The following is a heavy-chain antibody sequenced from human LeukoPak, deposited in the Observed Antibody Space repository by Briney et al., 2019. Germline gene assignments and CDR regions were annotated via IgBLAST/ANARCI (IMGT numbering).Heavy chain of an antibody. Sequence: AGGSLRLSCAASGFIFNNYWISWVRQAPGEGLEWVANIKQDGSDKYYVDSVKGRFTISRDNAKNSLYLQMNSLGAEDTAVYYCARQRRYCSGDNCYQRTFDYWGQGTLVTVSS. D-gene: IGHD2-15*01. J-gene: IGHJ4*02. V-gene: IGHV3-7*01. CDR1: GFIFNNYW. CDR3: ARQRRYCSGDNCYQRTFDY. CDR2: IKQDGSDK.